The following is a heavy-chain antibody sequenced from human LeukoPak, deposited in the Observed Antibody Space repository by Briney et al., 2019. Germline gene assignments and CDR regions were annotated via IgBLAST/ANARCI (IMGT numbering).Heavy chain of an antibody. D-gene: IGHD3-22*01. Sequence: SETLSLTCAVYGGSFSGYYWSWIRQPPGKGLEWIGEINHSGSTNYNPSLKSRVTISVDTSKNQFSLKLSSVTAADTAVYYCVTYYYDSSGYYASHFFDYWGQGTLVTVSS. V-gene: IGHV4-34*01. J-gene: IGHJ4*02. CDR3: VTYYYDSSGYYASHFFDY. CDR1: GGSFSGYY. CDR2: INHSGST.